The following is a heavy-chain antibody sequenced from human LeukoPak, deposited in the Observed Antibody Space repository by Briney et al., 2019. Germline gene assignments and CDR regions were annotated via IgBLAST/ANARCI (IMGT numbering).Heavy chain of an antibody. Sequence: QSGGSLRLSCAASGFTFSSYAMSWVRQAPGKGLEWVSAISGSGGSTYYADSVKGRFTVSRDNSKNTLYLQMNSLRAEDTAVYYCANQYSSGWYGGYYFDYWGQGTLVTVSS. D-gene: IGHD6-19*01. CDR3: ANQYSSGWYGGYYFDY. J-gene: IGHJ4*02. CDR1: GFTFSSYA. CDR2: ISGSGGST. V-gene: IGHV3-23*01.